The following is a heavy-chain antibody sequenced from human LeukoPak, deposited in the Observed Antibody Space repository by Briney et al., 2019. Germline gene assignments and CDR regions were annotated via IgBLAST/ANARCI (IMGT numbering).Heavy chain of an antibody. CDR3: ARDRVYYYDSSGSGDAFDI. D-gene: IGHD3-22*01. CDR1: GFTFSNYA. Sequence: GGSLRLSCAASGFTFSNYAMSWVRQSPGKGLEWVSTISDGGSSTYYADSVKGRLTISRDNSKNTLYLQMSSLRAEDTAVFYCARDRVYYYDSSGSGDAFDIWGQGTMVTVSS. V-gene: IGHV3-23*01. J-gene: IGHJ3*02. CDR2: ISDGGSST.